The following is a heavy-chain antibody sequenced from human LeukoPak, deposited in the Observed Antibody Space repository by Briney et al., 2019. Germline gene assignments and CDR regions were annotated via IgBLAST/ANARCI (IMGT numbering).Heavy chain of an antibody. CDR2: INHSGST. CDR3: ARGQGGRWLQRHKNWFDP. Sequence: TSETLSLTCAVSGGSISSGGYSWSWIRQPPGKGLEWIGEINHSGSTNYNPSLKSRVTISVDTSKNQFSLKLSSVTAADTAVYYCARGQGGRWLQRHKNWFDPWGQGTLVTVSS. CDR1: GGSISSGGYS. V-gene: IGHV4-30-2*01. D-gene: IGHD5-24*01. J-gene: IGHJ5*02.